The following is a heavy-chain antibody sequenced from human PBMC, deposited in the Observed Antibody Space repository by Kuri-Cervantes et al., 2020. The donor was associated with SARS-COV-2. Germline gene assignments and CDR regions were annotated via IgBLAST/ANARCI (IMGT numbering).Heavy chain of an antibody. CDR3: ANNGVQDSSGWYGYFQH. D-gene: IGHD6-19*01. J-gene: IGHJ1*01. CDR2: IYWDDEK. Sequence: SGPTLVKPTQTLTLTCTFSGFSLSSSGMGVGWIRQPPGKALEWLALIYWDDEKRHSPSLKSRLTITKDTSKNQVVLTMTNMDPVDTATYYCANNGVQDSSGWYGYFQHWGQGTLVTVSS. CDR1: GFSLSSSGMG. V-gene: IGHV2-5*02.